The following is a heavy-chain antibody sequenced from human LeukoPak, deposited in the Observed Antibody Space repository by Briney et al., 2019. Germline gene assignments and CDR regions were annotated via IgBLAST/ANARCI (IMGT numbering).Heavy chain of an antibody. CDR2: MSYDGSNK. J-gene: IGHJ3*02. CDR1: GFTFSSYA. V-gene: IGHV3-30-3*01. Sequence: GGSLRLSCAASGFTFSSYAMHWVRQAPGKGLEWVAVMSYDGSNKYYADSVKGRFTISRDNSKNTLYLQMNSLRAEDTAVYYCARVRPPGAFDIWGQGTMVTVSS. CDR3: ARVRPPGAFDI.